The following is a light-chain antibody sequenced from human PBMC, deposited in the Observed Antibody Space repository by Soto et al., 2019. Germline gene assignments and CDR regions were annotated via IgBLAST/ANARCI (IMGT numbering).Light chain of an antibody. J-gene: IGKJ1*01. CDR3: QQYYTTPRT. V-gene: IGKV4-1*01. CDR1: ERLLYSSNNKNY. Sequence: MVLSQSRDFPTERQGEVEAMNCKPSERLLYSSNNKNYLAWYQQKPGQPPKALIYWVSTRESGVADQFGVSAPGSDLTVTISSRQAYDAAVYLCQQYYTTPRTFGQGTKVDIK. CDR2: WVS.